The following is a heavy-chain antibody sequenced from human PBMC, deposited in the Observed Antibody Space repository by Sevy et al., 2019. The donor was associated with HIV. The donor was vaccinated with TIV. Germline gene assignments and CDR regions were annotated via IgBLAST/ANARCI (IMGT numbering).Heavy chain of an antibody. CDR3: ARDQEFCSTTTYYSGLDH. J-gene: IGHJ4*02. CDR1: GYKFTDYY. Sequence: ASVKVSCKTSGYKFTDYYIHWVRQAPGQGLEWMGWINTNSDGTKSAQKFQGRVTMTRDTSVGTVYMELSRLRSDDTAIYYCARDQEFCSTTTYYSGLDHWGQGTLVTVSS. D-gene: IGHD3-10*01. CDR2: INTNSDGT. V-gene: IGHV1-2*02.